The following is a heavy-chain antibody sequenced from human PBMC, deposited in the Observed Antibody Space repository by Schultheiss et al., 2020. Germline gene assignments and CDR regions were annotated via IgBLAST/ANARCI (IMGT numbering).Heavy chain of an antibody. Sequence: GGSLRLSCAASGFSVSRKDMSWVLQAPGKGLEWLSVLYGGGTTSYADSVKGRLTISRDNSKNTLILQMNSLRAEDTAVYYCATLRYYGMDVWGQGTTVTVSS. D-gene: IGHD4-17*01. V-gene: IGHV3-53*01. J-gene: IGHJ6*02. CDR3: ATLRYYGMDV. CDR1: GFSVSRKD. CDR2: LYGGGTT.